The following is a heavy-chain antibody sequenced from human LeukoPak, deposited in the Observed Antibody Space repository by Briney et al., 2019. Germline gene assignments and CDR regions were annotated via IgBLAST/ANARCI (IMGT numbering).Heavy chain of an antibody. Sequence: SETLSLTCTVSGGSISSYYWSWIRQPAGKGLEWIGRIYTSGDTNYNPSLKSRVTISVDTSKNQFSLKLSSVTAADTAVYYCARGSASKWLRLQNYFDYWGQGTLVTVSS. J-gene: IGHJ4*02. D-gene: IGHD5-12*01. CDR1: GGSISSYY. CDR3: ARGSASKWLRLQNYFDY. CDR2: IYTSGDT. V-gene: IGHV4-4*07.